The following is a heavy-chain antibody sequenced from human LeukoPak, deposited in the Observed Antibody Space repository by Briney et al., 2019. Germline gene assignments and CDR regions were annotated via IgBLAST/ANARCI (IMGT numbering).Heavy chain of an antibody. J-gene: IGHJ6*03. D-gene: IGHD6-19*01. CDR3: ARDPRPAVAGTNSYYYYMDV. CDR2: INPSGGST. V-gene: IGHV1-46*01. Sequence: ASVKVSCKASGYTFTSYYMHWLRQAPGQGLEWMGIINPSGGSTSYAQKFQGRVTMTRDMSTSTVYMELSSLRSEDTAVYYCARDPRPAVAGTNSYYYYMDVWGKGTTVTVSS. CDR1: GYTFTSYY.